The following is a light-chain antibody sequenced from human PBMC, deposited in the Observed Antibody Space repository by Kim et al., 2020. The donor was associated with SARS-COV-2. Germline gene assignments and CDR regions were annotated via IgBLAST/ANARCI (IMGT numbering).Light chain of an antibody. CDR1: QGLVYSDGNTY. V-gene: IGKV2-30*01. CDR3: MQGTHWPLT. CDR2: KVS. J-gene: IGKJ3*01. Sequence: PGSISCRSSQGLVYSDGNTYLNWFHQRPGQSPRSLIYKVSNRASAVPDRVSGSGSGTDFTLQISRVEAEDVGVYYCMQGTHWPLTFGPGTKLDIK.